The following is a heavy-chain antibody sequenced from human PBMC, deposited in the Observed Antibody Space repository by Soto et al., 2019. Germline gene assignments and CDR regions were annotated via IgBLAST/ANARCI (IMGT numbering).Heavy chain of an antibody. V-gene: IGHV4-30-4*01. CDR3: ARGGYGDYGCDY. CDR2: IYYSGST. J-gene: IGHJ4*02. Sequence: SETLSLTCTFSGGSIISGDYYWSWIRQPPGKGLEWIGYIYYSGSTYYNPSLKSRVTISVDTSKNQFSLKLSSVTAADTAVYYCARGGYGDYGCDYWGQGTLVTVSS. D-gene: IGHD4-17*01. CDR1: GGSIISGDYY.